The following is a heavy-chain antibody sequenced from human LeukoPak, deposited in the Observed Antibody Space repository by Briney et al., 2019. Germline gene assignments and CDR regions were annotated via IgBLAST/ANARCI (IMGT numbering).Heavy chain of an antibody. Sequence: PGGSLRLSCAASGFTFSSYAMSWVRQAPGKGLEWVALISYDGRNKYYADSVKGRFTISRDNSKNTLYLQMNSLRAEDTAVYYCARDLWYYYDSSTYLPLGYWGQGTLVTVSS. D-gene: IGHD3-22*01. V-gene: IGHV3-30*04. CDR2: ISYDGRNK. J-gene: IGHJ4*02. CDR3: ARDLWYYYDSSTYLPLGY. CDR1: GFTFSSYA.